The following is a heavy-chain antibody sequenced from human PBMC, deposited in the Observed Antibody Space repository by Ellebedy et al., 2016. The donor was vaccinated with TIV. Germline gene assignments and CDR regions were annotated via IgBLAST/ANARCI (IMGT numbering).Heavy chain of an antibody. CDR3: AKDGDFWSEGPDY. CDR2: ISGSGGST. D-gene: IGHD3-3*01. CDR1: GFTFSSYA. V-gene: IGHV3-23*01. Sequence: GESLKISXAASGFTFSSYAMSWVRQAPGKGLEWVSAISGSGGSTYYADSVKGRFTISRDNSKNTLYLQMNSLRAEDTAVYYCAKDGDFWSEGPDYWGQGTLVTVSS. J-gene: IGHJ4*02.